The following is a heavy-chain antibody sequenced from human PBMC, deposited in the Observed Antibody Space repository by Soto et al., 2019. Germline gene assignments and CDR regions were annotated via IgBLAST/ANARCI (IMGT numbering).Heavy chain of an antibody. CDR3: STGDDYSNFY. Sequence: SETLSLTCTVSGGSISSGCYYWSWIRQHPGKGLEWIGYMYNSGSTYYNPSLKSRVTISAETSKNQFSLNLSSMNAADTAVYYCSTGDDYSNFYWGQGTLVTVS. V-gene: IGHV4-31*03. J-gene: IGHJ4*02. CDR1: GGSISSGCYY. D-gene: IGHD4-4*01. CDR2: MYNSGST.